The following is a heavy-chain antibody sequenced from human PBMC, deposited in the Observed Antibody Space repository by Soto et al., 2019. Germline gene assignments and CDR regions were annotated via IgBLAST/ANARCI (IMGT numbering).Heavy chain of an antibody. D-gene: IGHD3-10*01. CDR3: ARDRAPFGSGSYLHELYYYYYMDV. CDR2: ISSSSSYI. J-gene: IGHJ6*03. CDR1: GFTFSSYS. Sequence: PGGSLRLSCAASGFTFSSYSMNWVRQAPGKGLEWVSSISSSSSYIYYADSVKGRFTISRDNAKNSLYLQMSSLRAEDTAVYYCARDRAPFGSGSYLHELYYYYYMDVWGKGTTVTVSS. V-gene: IGHV3-21*01.